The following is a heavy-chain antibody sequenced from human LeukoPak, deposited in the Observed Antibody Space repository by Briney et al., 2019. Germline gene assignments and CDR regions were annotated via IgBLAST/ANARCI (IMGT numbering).Heavy chain of an antibody. V-gene: IGHV4-59*01. CDR3: ARDDKRPWRAFDI. CDR1: GGSISSYY. D-gene: IGHD3-22*01. J-gene: IGHJ3*02. CDR2: IYYSGST. Sequence: PSETLSLTCTVSGGSISSYYWSWIRQPPGKGLEWIGYIYYSGSTNYNPSLKSRVTISVDTSKNQFSLKLSSVTAADTAVYYCARDDKRPWRAFDIWGQGTMVTVSS.